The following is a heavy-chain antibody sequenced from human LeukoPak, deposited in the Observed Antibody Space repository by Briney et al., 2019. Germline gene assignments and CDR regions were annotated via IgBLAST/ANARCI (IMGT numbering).Heavy chain of an antibody. CDR2: INPSGGST. D-gene: IGHD2-2*02. Sequence: ASVKVSCKASGYTFTSYYMHWVRQAPGQGLEWMGIINPSGGSTSYAQKFQGRVTMTRDMSTSTVYMELSSLRSEDTAVYYCARRSLGYCSSTSCYTLGYYYYMDVWGKGTTVTVSS. J-gene: IGHJ6*03. CDR3: ARRSLGYCSSTSCYTLGYYYYMDV. CDR1: GYTFTSYY. V-gene: IGHV1-46*01.